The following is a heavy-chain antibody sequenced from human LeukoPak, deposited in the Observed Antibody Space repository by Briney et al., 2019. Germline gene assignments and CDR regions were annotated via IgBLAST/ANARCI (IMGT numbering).Heavy chain of an antibody. V-gene: IGHV3-7*04. D-gene: IGHD3-16*01. CDR1: GFRFSGYW. J-gene: IGHJ4*02. Sequence: GGSLRLSCAASGFRFSGYWMTWVRQAPGKGLEWVANIKVDGSEKYYVDSVKGRFIIFRDNVKNSLFLQMSSLRVEDTAVYYCARGVSYDSFDYWGQGTLVTVSS. CDR3: ARGVSYDSFDY. CDR2: IKVDGSEK.